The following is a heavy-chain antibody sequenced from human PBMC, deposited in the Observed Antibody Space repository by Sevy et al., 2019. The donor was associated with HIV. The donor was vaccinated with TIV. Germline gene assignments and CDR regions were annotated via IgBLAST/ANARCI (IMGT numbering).Heavy chain of an antibody. V-gene: IGHV3-23*01. J-gene: IGHJ4*02. CDR2: LSFGCGKI. Sequence: GGSLRLSCAASGFAFHEYSMSWNRQAPGKGLEWVATLSFGCGKINYADSVKGRFTISRDNSKNSFYLQMDNLRVEDTALYYCAREGCSRPHDYWGQGTRVTVSS. D-gene: IGHD2-8*01. CDR3: AREGCSRPHDY. CDR1: GFAFHEYS.